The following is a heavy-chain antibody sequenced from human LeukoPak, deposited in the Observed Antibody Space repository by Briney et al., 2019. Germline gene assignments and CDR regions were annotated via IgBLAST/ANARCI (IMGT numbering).Heavy chain of an antibody. D-gene: IGHD4-23*01. CDR3: ARGRPHGNDY. CDR1: GSSFSRYR. J-gene: IGHJ4*02. V-gene: IGHV3-74*03. CDR2: INTDGSST. Sequence: GGSLRLSCEVSGSSFSRYRKHWVRKAPGKGLVWVAGINTDGSSTTYVESVKGRSTISRDNAKNMLYLQMNSLRDEDTAVYYCARGRPHGNDYWGQGTLVTVSS.